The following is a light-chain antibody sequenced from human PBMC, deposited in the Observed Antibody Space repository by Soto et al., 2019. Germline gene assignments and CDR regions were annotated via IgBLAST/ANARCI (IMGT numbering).Light chain of an antibody. CDR1: QSVSSY. CDR3: QQRSNWPIT. Sequence: EIVLTQSPATLSLSPGERATLSCRASQSVSSYLAWYQQKPGQAPGLLIYDASNRATGIPARFSVSGSGTDFTLTISSLEPEDFAVYYCQQRSNWPITFGQGTRLEIK. J-gene: IGKJ5*01. V-gene: IGKV3-11*01. CDR2: DAS.